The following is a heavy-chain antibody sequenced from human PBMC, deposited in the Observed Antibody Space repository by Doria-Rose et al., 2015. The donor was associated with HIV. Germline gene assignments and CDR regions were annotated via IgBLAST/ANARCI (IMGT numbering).Heavy chain of an antibody. V-gene: IGHV2-26*01. J-gene: IGHJ4*02. CDR3: ARIKSSRWYHKYYFDF. CDR2: IFSDDER. D-gene: IGHD6-13*01. CDR1: GVSLSSPGMG. Sequence: QVTLKESGPVLVKPTETLTPTCTVSGVSLSSPGMGVSWIRQPPGKALEWLANIFSDDERSYKTSLKSRLTISRGTSKSQVVLTMTDMDPVDTATYYCARIKSSRWYHKYYFDFWGQGTLV.